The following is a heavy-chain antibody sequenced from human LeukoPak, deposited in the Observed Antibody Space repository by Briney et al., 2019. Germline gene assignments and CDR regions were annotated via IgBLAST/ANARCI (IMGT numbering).Heavy chain of an antibody. CDR3: ARALVRATMVWYFDL. CDR2: IYYSGST. D-gene: IGHD5-12*01. CDR1: GGSINNNNYY. J-gene: IGHJ2*01. V-gene: IGHV4-39*07. Sequence: PSETLSLTCNVSGGSINNNNYYWGWIRQPPGKRLEWIGSIYYSGSTYYNPSLKSRVTISVDTSKNQFSLNLSSVTAADTAVYYCARALVRATMVWYFDLWGRGTLVTVSS.